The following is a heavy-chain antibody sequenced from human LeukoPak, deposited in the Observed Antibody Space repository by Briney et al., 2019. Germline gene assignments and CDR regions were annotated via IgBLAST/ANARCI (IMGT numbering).Heavy chain of an antibody. J-gene: IGHJ4*02. CDR1: GGSFSGYY. V-gene: IGHV3-11*01. CDR3: ARAPYSSGAY. D-gene: IGHD6-19*01. Sequence: LSLTCAVYGGSFSGYYMSWIRQAPGKGLEWVSYISSSGSTIYYADSVEGRFTISRDNAKNSLYLQMNSLRAEDTAVYYCARAPYSSGAYWGQGTLVTVSS. CDR2: ISSSGSTI.